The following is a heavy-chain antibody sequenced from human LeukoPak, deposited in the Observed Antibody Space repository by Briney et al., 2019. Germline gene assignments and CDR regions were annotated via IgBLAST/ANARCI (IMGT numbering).Heavy chain of an antibody. CDR3: ARAGSRFGDYFDY. D-gene: IGHD3-10*01. Sequence: SETLSLTCTVSGGSISSSSYYWDWIRQPPGKGLEWIGSIYYSGSTYYSPSLKGRVTISVDTSKNQFSLKLSSVTAADTAVYYCARAGSRFGDYFDYWGQGTLVTVSS. CDR1: GGSISSSSYY. J-gene: IGHJ4*02. V-gene: IGHV4-39*07. CDR2: IYYSGST.